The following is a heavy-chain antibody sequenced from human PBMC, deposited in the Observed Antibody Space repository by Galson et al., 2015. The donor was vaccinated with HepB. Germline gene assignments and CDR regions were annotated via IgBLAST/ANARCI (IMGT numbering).Heavy chain of an antibody. Sequence: SVKVSCKASGYTFTSYDINWVRQATGQGLEWMGWMNPNSGNTGYAQKFQGRVTMTRNTSISTAYMELSSLRSEDTAVYYCARGACSSTSCSNWFDPWGRGTLVAVSS. CDR3: ARGACSSTSCSNWFDP. CDR2: MNPNSGNT. D-gene: IGHD2-2*01. V-gene: IGHV1-8*01. CDR1: GYTFTSYD. J-gene: IGHJ5*02.